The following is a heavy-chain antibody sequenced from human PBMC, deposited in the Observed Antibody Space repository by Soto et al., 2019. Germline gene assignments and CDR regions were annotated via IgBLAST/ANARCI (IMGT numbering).Heavy chain of an antibody. D-gene: IGHD3-3*01. CDR2: IVVGSGNT. Sequence: SVKVSCKASGFTFTSSAMQWVRQARGQRLEWIGWIVVGSGNTNYAQKFQERVTITRDMSTSTAYMELSSLRSEDTAVYYCAAVKLYYDFWSGFLPLWGQGTLVTVSS. J-gene: IGHJ4*02. CDR1: GFTFTSSA. V-gene: IGHV1-58*02. CDR3: AAVKLYYDFWSGFLPL.